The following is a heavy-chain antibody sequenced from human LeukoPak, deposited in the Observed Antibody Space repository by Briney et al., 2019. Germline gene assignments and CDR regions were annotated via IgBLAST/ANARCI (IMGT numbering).Heavy chain of an antibody. CDR1: GYTFTSYD. Sequence: ASVKVSCKASGYTFTSYDINWVRQATGQGLGWMGWMNPNSGNTGYAQKFQGRVTMTRNTSISTAYMELSSLRSEDTAVYYCARALYSGYDRLDYWGQGTLVTVSS. CDR2: MNPNSGNT. V-gene: IGHV1-8*01. CDR3: ARALYSGYDRLDY. J-gene: IGHJ4*02. D-gene: IGHD5-12*01.